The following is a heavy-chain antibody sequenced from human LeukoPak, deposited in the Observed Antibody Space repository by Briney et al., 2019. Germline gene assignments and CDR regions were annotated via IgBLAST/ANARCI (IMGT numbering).Heavy chain of an antibody. Sequence: SETLSLTCAVYGGSFSGYYWSWIRQPPGKGLEWIGEINHSGSTNYNPSLKSRVTISVDTSKNQFSLKLSSVTAADTAVYYCARGVQNDFWSTRLYYYYYYMDVWGKGTTVTVSS. CDR1: GGSFSGYY. J-gene: IGHJ6*03. V-gene: IGHV4-34*01. CDR2: INHSGST. CDR3: ARGVQNDFWSTRLYYYYYYMDV. D-gene: IGHD3-3*01.